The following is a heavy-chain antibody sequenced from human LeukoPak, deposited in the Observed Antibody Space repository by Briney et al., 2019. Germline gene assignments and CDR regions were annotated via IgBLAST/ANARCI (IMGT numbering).Heavy chain of an antibody. CDR2: ISSSSSYI. CDR3: ARADSSSWFYFDY. CDR1: GFTFSSYS. V-gene: IGHV3-21*01. D-gene: IGHD6-13*01. Sequence: GRSLRLSCAASGFTFSSYSMNWVRQAPGKGLEWVSSISSSSSYIYYADSVKGRFTISRDNAKNSLYLQMNSLRAEDTAVYYCARADSSSWFYFDYWGQGTLVTVSS. J-gene: IGHJ4*02.